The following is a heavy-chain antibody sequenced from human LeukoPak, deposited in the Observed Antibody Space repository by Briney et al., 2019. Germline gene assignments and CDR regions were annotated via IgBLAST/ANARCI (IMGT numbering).Heavy chain of an antibody. CDR2: IRSKAYGGTT. CDR1: GFTFGDYA. V-gene: IGHV3-49*04. Sequence: PGGSLRLSCTASGFTFGDYAMSWVRQAPGKGLEWVGFIRSKAYGGTTEYAASVKGRFTISRDDSKSIAYLQMNSLKTEDTAVYYCMGYKHGGGSYYMDVWGKGTTVTVSS. D-gene: IGHD5-24*01. J-gene: IGHJ6*03. CDR3: MGYKHGGGSYYMDV.